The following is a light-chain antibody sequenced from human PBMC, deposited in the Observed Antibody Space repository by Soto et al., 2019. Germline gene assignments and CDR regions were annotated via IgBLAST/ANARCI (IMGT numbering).Light chain of an antibody. CDR2: GAS. V-gene: IGKV3-20*01. Sequence: IALTQSPGILSLSPGERATLSCRASQSVSSSYLAWYQQKPGQAPRLLIYGASSRATGIPDRFSGSGSGTDFTLNISRLEPEEFAVYYCQQYGSSITFGQGTRLEMK. J-gene: IGKJ5*01. CDR3: QQYGSSIT. CDR1: QSVSSSY.